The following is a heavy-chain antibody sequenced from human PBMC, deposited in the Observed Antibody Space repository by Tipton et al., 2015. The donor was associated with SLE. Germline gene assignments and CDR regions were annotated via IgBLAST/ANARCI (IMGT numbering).Heavy chain of an antibody. CDR1: GDTISDHY. Sequence: TLSLTCTVPGDTISDHYWSWIRQPPGKGLEWIGYISYSGSTNYSPSLKSRVTMSVDTSKNQFSLKLSSVTAADTAVYYCARDAYSGYDFDAFDIWGQGTMVTVSS. D-gene: IGHD5-12*01. V-gene: IGHV4-59*11. CDR2: ISYSGST. J-gene: IGHJ3*02. CDR3: ARDAYSGYDFDAFDI.